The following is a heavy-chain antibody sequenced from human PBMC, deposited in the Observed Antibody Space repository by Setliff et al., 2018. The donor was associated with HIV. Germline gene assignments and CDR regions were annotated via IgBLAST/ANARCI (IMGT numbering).Heavy chain of an antibody. D-gene: IGHD2-15*01. J-gene: IGHJ4*02. CDR3: ARVVDADYLDY. Sequence: SETLSLTCSVSGDSISSGSYYWSWIRLPAGKGLEWIGQIHTTGSTNYNPSLKSRVTISIDTSKNQFSLKLNSVTATDTAVYYCARVVDADYLDYWGQGTPVTVSS. CDR2: IHTTGST. V-gene: IGHV4-61*09. CDR1: GDSISSGSYY.